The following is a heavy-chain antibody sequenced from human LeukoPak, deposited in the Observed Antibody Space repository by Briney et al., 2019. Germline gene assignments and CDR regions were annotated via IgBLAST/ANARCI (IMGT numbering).Heavy chain of an antibody. J-gene: IGHJ4*02. V-gene: IGHV3-48*04. CDR3: ARAEDIVVVPAYYFDY. D-gene: IGHD2-2*01. CDR1: GFTFSSYS. Sequence: GGSLRLSCAASGFTFSSYSMNWVRQAPGKGLEWVSYISSSSSTIYYADSVKGRFTISRDNAKNSLYLQMNSLRAEDTAVYYCARAEDIVVVPAYYFDYWGQGTLVTVSS. CDR2: ISSSSSTI.